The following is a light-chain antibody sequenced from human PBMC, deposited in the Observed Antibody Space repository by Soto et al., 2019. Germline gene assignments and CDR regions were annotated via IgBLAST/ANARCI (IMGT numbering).Light chain of an antibody. CDR1: QSVSTN. CDR3: QQYDNWPRT. Sequence: EIVMTQSPATLSVPPGERATLSCRASQSVSTNLAWYQQKPGQAPRLLIYGASTRATGIPARFSGSASGTEFTLTISSLQSEDFTVDYCQQYDNWPRTFGQGTKVQIK. V-gene: IGKV3D-15*01. J-gene: IGKJ1*01. CDR2: GAS.